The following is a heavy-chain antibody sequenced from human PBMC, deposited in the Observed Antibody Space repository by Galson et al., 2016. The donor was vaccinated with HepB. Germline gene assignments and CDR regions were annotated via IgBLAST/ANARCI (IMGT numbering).Heavy chain of an antibody. CDR1: GYSFTSYY. D-gene: IGHD6-6*01. V-gene: IGHV1-46*01. J-gene: IGHJ3*01. CDR2: INPSAGNT. CDR3: ARGIILISASYDAFHL. Sequence: SVKVSCKASGYSFTSYYMHWVRQAPGQGPEWMGVINPSAGNTIYAQKFQGSITMTRDTSTSTLYMELSSLTSEDTAAYYCARGIILISASYDAFHLWGQGTMVTVSS.